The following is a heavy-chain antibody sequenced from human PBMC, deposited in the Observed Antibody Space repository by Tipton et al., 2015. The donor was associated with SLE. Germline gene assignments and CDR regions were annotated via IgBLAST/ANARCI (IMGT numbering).Heavy chain of an antibody. Sequence: SLRLSCAASGFTFSSYEMNWVRQAPGKGLEGVSAISGSGGSTYYADSVKGRFTISRDNSKNTLYLQMNSLRAEDTAVYYCAKEGGDSSGWYWERAFDYWGQGTLVTVSS. J-gene: IGHJ4*02. CDR3: AKEGGDSSGWYWERAFDY. V-gene: IGHV3-23*01. CDR1: GFTFSSYE. CDR2: ISGSGGST. D-gene: IGHD6-19*01.